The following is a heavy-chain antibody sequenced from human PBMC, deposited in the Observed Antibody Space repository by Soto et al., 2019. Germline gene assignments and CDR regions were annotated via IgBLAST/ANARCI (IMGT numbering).Heavy chain of an antibody. V-gene: IGHV1-18*01. CDR2: ISGYNGNT. CDR3: ARASAYIAMAEGLLDF. CDR1: GYTFKKYG. Sequence: QVQLVQSGGEVKKPGASVNVSCKASGYTFKKYGISWLRQAPGQGPEWMGWISGYNGNTNYAQKFQGRVTVTTDPSTTTGFMELTNLRPDDTALYYCARASAYIAMAEGLLDFWGQGTLVTVSS. D-gene: IGHD6-19*01. J-gene: IGHJ4*02.